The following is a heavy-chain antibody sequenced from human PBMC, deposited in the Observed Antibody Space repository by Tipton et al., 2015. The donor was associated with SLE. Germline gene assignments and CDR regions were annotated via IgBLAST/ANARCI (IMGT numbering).Heavy chain of an antibody. D-gene: IGHD3-3*01. J-gene: IGHJ4*02. CDR1: GFTFSSYA. V-gene: IGHV3-23*01. Sequence: SLRLSCAASGFTFSSYAMSWVRQAPGKGLEWVSAISGSGGSTYYADSVKGRFTISRDNSKNTLYLQLSSVTAADTAVYYCAGDILDFGVVNVRYFDYWGKGILITVSS. CDR2: ISGSGGST. CDR3: AGDILDFGVVNVRYFDY.